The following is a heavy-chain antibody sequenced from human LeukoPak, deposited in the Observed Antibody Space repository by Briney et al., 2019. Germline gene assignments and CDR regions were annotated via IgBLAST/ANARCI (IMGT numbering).Heavy chain of an antibody. CDR1: GFTVSSYY. Sequence: GGSLRLSCAASGFTVSSYYMSWVRQAPGKGLEWVSVIYSGGSTYYADSVKGRFTISRDNSKNALYLQMNSLRAEDTAVYYCARDSKGHFDYWGQGTLVTVSS. CDR2: IYSGGST. CDR3: ARDSKGHFDY. V-gene: IGHV3-53*01. J-gene: IGHJ4*02.